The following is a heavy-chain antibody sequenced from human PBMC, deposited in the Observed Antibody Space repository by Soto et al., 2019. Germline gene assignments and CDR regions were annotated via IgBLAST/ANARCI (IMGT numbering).Heavy chain of an antibody. CDR1: GFTFDDYA. D-gene: IGHD3-10*01. Sequence: EVQLLESGGGLVQPGGSLRLSCAASGFTFDDYAMHWVRQAPGKGLEWVSGISWNSGSIGYADSVKGRFTISRDNAKNSLYLQMNSLRAEDTALYYCAKVRSGGACFDYWGQGTLVTVSS. CDR3: AKVRSGGACFDY. CDR2: ISWNSGSI. J-gene: IGHJ4*02. V-gene: IGHV3-9*01.